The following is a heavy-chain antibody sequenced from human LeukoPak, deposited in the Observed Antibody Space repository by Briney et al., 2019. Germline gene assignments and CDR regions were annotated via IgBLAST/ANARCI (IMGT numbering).Heavy chain of an antibody. J-gene: IGHJ4*02. CDR1: GGSISRGGEF. CDR2: IYHSGST. D-gene: IGHD3-10*01. V-gene: IGHV4-30-2*01. CDR3: ARAGEGSGSYYNGYFDY. Sequence: SQTLSLTCAVSGGSISRGGEFWSWIRQPPGRGLEWIGHIYHSGSTYYNPSLKSRVSMSVDRSKNQFSLNLSSVTAADTAVYYCARAGEGSGSYYNGYFDYWGQGTLVTVSS.